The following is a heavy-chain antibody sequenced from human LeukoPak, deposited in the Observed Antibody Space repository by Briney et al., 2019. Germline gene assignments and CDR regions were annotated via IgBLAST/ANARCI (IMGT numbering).Heavy chain of an antibody. V-gene: IGHV3-7*01. CDR1: GFTFSTYW. Sequence: GGSLRLSCATSGFTFSTYWMSWVRQAPGKGLEWVAHIRQDGSDEYYVDSVKGRFTISRDNAKNSLYLHMNSLRAEDTAVYYCVRSYIDRTALPLVWGQGTLVTVSS. J-gene: IGHJ4*02. D-gene: IGHD2-2*02. CDR2: IRQDGSDE. CDR3: VRSYIDRTALPLV.